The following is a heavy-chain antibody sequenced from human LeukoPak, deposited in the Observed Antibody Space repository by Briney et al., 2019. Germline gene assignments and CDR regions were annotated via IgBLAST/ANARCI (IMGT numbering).Heavy chain of an antibody. V-gene: IGHV1-46*01. CDR3: ARGTRVEMATIPQIWFLDY. J-gene: IGHJ4*02. CDR1: GYTFTSYY. Sequence: ASVKVSCKASGYTFTSYYMHWVRQAPGQGLEWMGIINPSGGSTNYAQKFQGRVTITADESTSTAYMELSSLRSEDTAVYYCARGTRVEMATIPQIWFLDYWGQGTLVTVSS. D-gene: IGHD5-24*01. CDR2: INPSGGST.